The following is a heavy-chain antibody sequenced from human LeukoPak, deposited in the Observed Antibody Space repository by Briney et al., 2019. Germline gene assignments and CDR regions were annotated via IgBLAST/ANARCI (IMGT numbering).Heavy chain of an antibody. CDR1: GGSFSGYY. Sequence: SETLSLTCAVYGGSFSGYYWSWIRQPPGKGLEWIGEINHSGSTNYNPSLKSRVTISVDTSKNQFSLKLSSVTAADTAVYYCARTRYYYGSRSYGAPYYFDYWGQGTLVTVSS. CDR3: ARTRYYYGSRSYGAPYYFDY. CDR2: INHSGST. V-gene: IGHV4-34*01. J-gene: IGHJ4*02. D-gene: IGHD3-10*01.